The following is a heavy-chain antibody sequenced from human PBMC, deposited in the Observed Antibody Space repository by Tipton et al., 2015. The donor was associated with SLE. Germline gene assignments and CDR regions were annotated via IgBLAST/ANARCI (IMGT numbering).Heavy chain of an antibody. D-gene: IGHD2-2*03. Sequence: TLSLTCTVSGGSISGYYWSWMRQPPGKGLEWIGYVYYSVSTSYNPSLKSRVTMSVDTSKNQFSLRLSSVTAADTAVYYCARSGYCSSASCSSFDFWGQGALVTVSS. J-gene: IGHJ4*02. CDR1: GGSISGYY. V-gene: IGHV4-59*08. CDR2: VYYSVST. CDR3: ARSGYCSSASCSSFDF.